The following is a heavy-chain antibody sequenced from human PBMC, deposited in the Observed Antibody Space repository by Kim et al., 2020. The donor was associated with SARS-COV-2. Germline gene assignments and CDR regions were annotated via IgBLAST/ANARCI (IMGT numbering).Heavy chain of an antibody. Sequence: SETLSLTCTVSGGSISRGGYYWSWIRQHPGKALEWIGYIYYSGSTHYNPSLKSRVTISGDTSKNQFSLKLSSVTAPDTAVYYCVGAYALGAAGTRRDYFDYWGQGTRVTVSS. CDR3: VGAYALGAAGTRRDYFDY. D-gene: IGHD6-13*01. J-gene: IGHJ4*02. CDR2: IYYSGST. CDR1: GGSISRGGYY. V-gene: IGHV4-31*03.